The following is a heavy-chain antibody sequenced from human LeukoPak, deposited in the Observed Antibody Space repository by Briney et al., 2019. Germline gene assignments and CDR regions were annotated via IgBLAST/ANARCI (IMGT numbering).Heavy chain of an antibody. CDR1: GFTFRDYN. Sequence: GGSLRLSCAVSGFTFRDYNMNWVSQAPGKGLEWVSSISSSSTYVCYANSVKGRFTISRDNAKGSLFLQLYSLRAEDTAVYYCARSFCNSASCYYYYYSGLDVWGQGTTVTVSS. D-gene: IGHD2-2*01. J-gene: IGHJ6*02. V-gene: IGHV3-21*06. CDR3: ARSFCNSASCYYYYYSGLDV. CDR2: ISSSSTYV.